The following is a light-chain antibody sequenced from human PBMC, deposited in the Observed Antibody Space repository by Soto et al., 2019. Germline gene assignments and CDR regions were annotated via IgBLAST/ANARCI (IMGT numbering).Light chain of an antibody. J-gene: IGLJ1*01. V-gene: IGLV2-14*03. CDR1: SSDVGAFNY. CDR3: SSYTTRNTEV. Sequence: QSALTQPASVSGSPGQSISISCIGTSSDVGAFNYVSWYQHHPGKAPQLIIYDVTSRPSGVSNRFSASKSGNTASLTISGLQAEDEADYYCSSYTTRNTEVFGTGTKLIVL. CDR2: DVT.